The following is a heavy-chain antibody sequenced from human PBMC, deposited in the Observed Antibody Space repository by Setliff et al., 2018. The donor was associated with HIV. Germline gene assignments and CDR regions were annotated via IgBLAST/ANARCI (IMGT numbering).Heavy chain of an antibody. CDR2: LYWDDDK. D-gene: IGHD6-13*01. V-gene: IGHV2-5*02. Sequence: SGPTLVNPTPTLTLTCTFSGFSLSTSGAAVGWIRQPPGKALEWLAILYWDDDKRYTPSLNNRLTITKGTSKNQVVLTMTNVDPVDTATYFCARRAGSSWFRFYFDYWGQGALVTGSS. J-gene: IGHJ4*02. CDR3: ARRAGSSWFRFYFDY. CDR1: GFSLSTSGAA.